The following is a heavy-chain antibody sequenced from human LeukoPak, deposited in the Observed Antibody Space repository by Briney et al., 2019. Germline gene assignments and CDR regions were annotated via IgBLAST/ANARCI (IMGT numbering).Heavy chain of an antibody. V-gene: IGHV3-48*03. J-gene: IGHJ4*02. D-gene: IGHD6-19*01. CDR2: ISSSGSSI. Sequence: GGSLRLSCAASGFTFSSYEMNWVRQASGKGLEWVSYISSSGSSIYYADSVKGRFTISRDNAKTSVYLQMNSLTAEDTAVYYCARMFSSGWYISGNDYWGQGTLVTVSS. CDR3: ARMFSSGWYISGNDY. CDR1: GFTFSSYE.